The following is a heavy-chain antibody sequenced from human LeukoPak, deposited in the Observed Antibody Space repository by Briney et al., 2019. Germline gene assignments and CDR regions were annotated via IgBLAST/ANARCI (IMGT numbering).Heavy chain of an antibody. CDR2: IYYSGST. D-gene: IGHD6-19*01. CDR3: ARTRSGWYKYYFDY. CDR1: GGSISSYY. V-gene: IGHV4-59*01. J-gene: IGHJ4*02. Sequence: SETLSLTCTVSGGSISSYYWSWIRQPPGKGLEWIGYIYYSGSTNYNPSLKSRVTISVDTSKNQFSLKLSSVTAADTAVYYCARTRSGWYKYYFDYWGQGTLVNVSS.